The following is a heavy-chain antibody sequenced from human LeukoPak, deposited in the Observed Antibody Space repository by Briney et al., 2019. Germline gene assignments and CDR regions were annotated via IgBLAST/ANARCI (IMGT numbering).Heavy chain of an antibody. D-gene: IGHD4-17*01. Sequence: ASVKVSCKASGYTFTSYYMHWVRQAPGQGLEWMGIINPSGGSTSYAQKFQGRVTMTRDMSTSTAYMELSSLRSEDTAVYYCARRTTVTYWYFDLWGRGTLVTVSS. CDR3: ARRTTVTYWYFDL. V-gene: IGHV1-46*01. CDR2: INPSGGST. J-gene: IGHJ2*01. CDR1: GYTFTSYY.